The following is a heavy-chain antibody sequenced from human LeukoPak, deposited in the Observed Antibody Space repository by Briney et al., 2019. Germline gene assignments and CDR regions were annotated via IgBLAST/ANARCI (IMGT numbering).Heavy chain of an antibody. CDR1: GFSISTGYY. Sequence: SETLSLTCAVSGFSISTGYYWGWIRQPPGKGLEWIGNIYHSGNTYYNPSLKSRVTISVDTSKNQFSLKLNSVTAADTALYYCARLWDNWNSDYWGQGTLVTVFS. CDR2: IYHSGNT. CDR3: ARLWDNWNSDY. D-gene: IGHD1-1*01. V-gene: IGHV4-38-2*01. J-gene: IGHJ4*02.